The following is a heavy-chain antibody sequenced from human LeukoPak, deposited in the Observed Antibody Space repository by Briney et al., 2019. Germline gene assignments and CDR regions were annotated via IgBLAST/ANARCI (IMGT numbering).Heavy chain of an antibody. J-gene: IGHJ4*02. V-gene: IGHV3-9*01. Sequence: GRSLRLSCAASGFTFDDYAMHWVRQAPGKGLEWVSGISWNSGSIGYADSVKGRFTISRDNAKNSLYLQMNSLRAEDTAVYYCARKYGDYVVLIDYWGQGTLVTVSS. CDR2: ISWNSGSI. CDR3: ARKYGDYVVLIDY. D-gene: IGHD4-17*01. CDR1: GFTFDDYA.